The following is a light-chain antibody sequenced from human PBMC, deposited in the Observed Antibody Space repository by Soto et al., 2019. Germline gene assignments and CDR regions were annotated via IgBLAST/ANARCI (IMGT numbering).Light chain of an antibody. CDR1: QTTNTW. CDR3: QQYISYPYT. J-gene: IGKJ2*01. CDR2: DDS. V-gene: IGKV1-5*01. Sequence: DIQMTQFPSTLSASVGDRVTITCRASQTTNTWLAWYQQKPGTARKLLIYDDSSLEGGVPSRFSASGSGTEFTLTISSLQPDDLATYYCQQYISYPYTFGQGTKVEIK.